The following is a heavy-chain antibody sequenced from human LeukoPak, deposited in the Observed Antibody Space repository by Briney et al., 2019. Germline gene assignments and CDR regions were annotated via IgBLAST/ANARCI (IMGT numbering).Heavy chain of an antibody. CDR3: ARDQSGRSSWYGRDYYYYYMDV. D-gene: IGHD6-13*01. J-gene: IGHJ6*03. CDR2: ISYDGSTK. Sequence: GGSLRLSCTASGFTFSTYGMHWVRQAPGKGLEWVTLISYDGSTKYYSDSVKGRFTLSRDNSKNTLYLQMNSLRAEDTAVYYCARDQSGRSSWYGRDYYYYYMDVWGKGTTVTISS. CDR1: GFTFSTYG. V-gene: IGHV3-30*03.